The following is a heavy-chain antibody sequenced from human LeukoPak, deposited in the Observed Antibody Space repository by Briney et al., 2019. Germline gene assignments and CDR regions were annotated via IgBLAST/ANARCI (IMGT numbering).Heavy chain of an antibody. CDR1: GGSFSGYH. D-gene: IGHD5-24*01. CDR3: ARLKDGYKDGSQWAFDI. V-gene: IGHV4-34*01. J-gene: IGHJ3*02. CDR2: INQSGNS. Sequence: KPSETLSLTCAVYGGSFSGYHWTWIRQSPGKGLEWIGEINQSGNSNYNPSLKSRVTISVDTSKSQFSLKVKSVTAADTAVYYCARLKDGYKDGSQWAFDIWGQGTMVTISS.